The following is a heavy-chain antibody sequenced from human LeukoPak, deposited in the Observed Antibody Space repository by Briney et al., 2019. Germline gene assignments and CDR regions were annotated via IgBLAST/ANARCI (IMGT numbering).Heavy chain of an antibody. V-gene: IGHV4-39*07. J-gene: IGHJ5*02. Sequence: SGTLSLTCTVSGGSISSSSYYWGWIRQPPGKGLEWIGSIYYSGSTYYNPSLKSRVTISVDTSKNQFSLKLSSVTAADTAVYYCARALREWLTGVHWFDPWGQGTLVTVSS. CDR3: ARALREWLTGVHWFDP. CDR2: IYYSGST. D-gene: IGHD3-3*01. CDR1: GGSISSSSYY.